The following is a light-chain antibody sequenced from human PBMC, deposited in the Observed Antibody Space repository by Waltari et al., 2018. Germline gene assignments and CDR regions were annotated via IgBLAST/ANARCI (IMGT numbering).Light chain of an antibody. CDR2: GAS. J-gene: IGKJ1*01. CDR3: QQYNGYFTWT. V-gene: IGKV1-5*01. Sequence: VKMTQSPSTLPASVGDRVTIPGRAGQNFRDGWAWYQRRPGKAPRLLSYGASTLQTGVPARFSGSGSGTEFTLTINSLQPDDFATYYCQQYNGYFTWTFGQGTKVEIK. CDR1: QNFRDG.